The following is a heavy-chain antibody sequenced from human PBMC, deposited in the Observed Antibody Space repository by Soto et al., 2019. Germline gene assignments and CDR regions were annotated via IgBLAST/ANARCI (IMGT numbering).Heavy chain of an antibody. D-gene: IGHD6-13*01. CDR1: GFAFGGFT. V-gene: IGHV3-23*01. CDR3: TRGGVGTAGSCDF. Sequence: VQVLESGGGLVQPGGSLRLSCSVSGFAFGGFTMTWVRQAPGKGLEWVSSISGSAARTYYADSVQGRFTISRDNSKSTLYLQATSLRVEDTAEYYCTRGGVGTAGSCDFWGQGTLVAVSS. CDR2: ISGSAART. J-gene: IGHJ4*02.